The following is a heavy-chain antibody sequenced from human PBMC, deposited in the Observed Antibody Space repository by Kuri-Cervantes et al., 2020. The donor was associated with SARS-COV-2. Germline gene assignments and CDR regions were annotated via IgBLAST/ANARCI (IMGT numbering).Heavy chain of an antibody. CDR2: IYHSGAI. CDR3: ARDRYFDYLRVNFFDY. CDR1: GGSISSVGYS. V-gene: IGHV4-30-2*01. D-gene: IGHD3-9*01. Sequence: SCGVSGGSISSVGYSWNWIRQPPGKGLEWIGYIYHSGAILYNPSVKSRVTMSIDKSKNQFSLKLRSVTAADTAVYYCARDRYFDYLRVNFFDYWGQGSLVTVSS. J-gene: IGHJ4*02.